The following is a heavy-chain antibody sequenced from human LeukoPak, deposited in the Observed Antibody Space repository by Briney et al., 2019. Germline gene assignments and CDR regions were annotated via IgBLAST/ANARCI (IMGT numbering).Heavy chain of an antibody. V-gene: IGHV3-23*01. J-gene: IGHJ4*02. Sequence: GGSLRLSCAASGFTSNIHGMNWVRQAPGKGPEWVSGIGPSGDKTYYADSVKGRFTISRDNSENTVYLQMNSLRVEDTAVYYCAKNIDWLAFEDWGQGTLVTVSS. CDR3: AKNIDWLAFED. CDR1: GFTSNIHG. CDR2: IGPSGDKT. D-gene: IGHD6-19*01.